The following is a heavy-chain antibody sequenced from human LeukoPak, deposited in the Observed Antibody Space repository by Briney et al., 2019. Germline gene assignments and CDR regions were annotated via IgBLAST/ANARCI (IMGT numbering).Heavy chain of an antibody. J-gene: IGHJ4*02. V-gene: IGHV3-30*04. CDR3: ARDRAVGCSGGSCYPIGY. Sequence: GGSLRLSCAASEFTFSRNAMHWVRQAPGKGLEWVAVISYDGSNKYYADSVKGRFTISRDNSKDTLYLQMNSLRAEDTAVYYCARDRAVGCSGGSCYPIGYWGQGTLVTVSS. D-gene: IGHD2-15*01. CDR2: ISYDGSNK. CDR1: EFTFSRNA.